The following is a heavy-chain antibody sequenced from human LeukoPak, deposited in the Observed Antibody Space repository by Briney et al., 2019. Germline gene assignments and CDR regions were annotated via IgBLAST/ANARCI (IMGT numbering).Heavy chain of an antibody. J-gene: IGHJ4*02. Sequence: SETLSLTCTVSGGSISSYYWSWMRQPPGKGLEWIGYIYYSGSTNYNPSLKSRVTISVDTSKNQFSLRLSSVTAADTAVYYCARERPPKDYWGQGTLVTVSS. V-gene: IGHV4-59*01. CDR3: ARERPPKDY. CDR1: GGSISSYY. D-gene: IGHD1-1*01. CDR2: IYYSGST.